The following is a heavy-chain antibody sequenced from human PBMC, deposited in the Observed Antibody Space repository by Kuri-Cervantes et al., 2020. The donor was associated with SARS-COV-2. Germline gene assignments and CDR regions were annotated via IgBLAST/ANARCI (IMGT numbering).Heavy chain of an antibody. CDR1: GFTFSSYS. CDR3: AKGGVLGQTLHF. D-gene: IGHD3-16*01. CDR2: ISESGDMT. V-gene: IGHV3-23*01. Sequence: GESLKISCAASGFTFSSYSMNWVRQAPGKGLEWVSGISESGDMTDYADSVKGRFTISRDSSKNTLYLEMDSLKVEDTAAYYCAKGGVLGQTLHFWGQGTLVTVSS. J-gene: IGHJ4*02.